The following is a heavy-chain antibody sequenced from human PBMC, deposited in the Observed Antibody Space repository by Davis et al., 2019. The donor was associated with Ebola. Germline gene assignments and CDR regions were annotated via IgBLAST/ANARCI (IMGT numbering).Heavy chain of an antibody. CDR2: ISAYTGNT. Sequence: ASVKVSCKASGYTFTTYGISWVRQAPGQGLEWMAWISAYTGNTDYALKLQGRVTMTTDTSTSTAYMELRSLISDDTAVYYCARGPGDYGHYFDCWGQGTLVTVSS. J-gene: IGHJ4*02. D-gene: IGHD4-17*01. CDR3: ARGPGDYGHYFDC. V-gene: IGHV1-18*04. CDR1: GYTFTTYG.